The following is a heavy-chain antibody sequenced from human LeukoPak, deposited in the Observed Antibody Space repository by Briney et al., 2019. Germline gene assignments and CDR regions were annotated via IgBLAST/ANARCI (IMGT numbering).Heavy chain of an antibody. V-gene: IGHV3-7*01. Sequence: GGSLRLSCAASGFTFSSYWMSWVRQAPGKGLEWVANIKQDGSEKYYVDSVKGRFTISRDNAKNSLYLQMNSLRAEDTAVYHCARDRAVAAVAAIYWYFDLWGRGTLVTVSS. CDR1: GFTFSSYW. J-gene: IGHJ2*01. CDR3: ARDRAVAAVAAIYWYFDL. CDR2: IKQDGSEK. D-gene: IGHD6-19*01.